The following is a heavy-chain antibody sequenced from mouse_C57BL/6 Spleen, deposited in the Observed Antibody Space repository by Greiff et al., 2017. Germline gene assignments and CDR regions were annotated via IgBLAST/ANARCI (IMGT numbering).Heavy chain of an antibody. CDR2: ISSGGSYT. J-gene: IGHJ2*01. D-gene: IGHD3-3*01. Sequence: EVMLVESGGDLVKPGGSLKLSCAASGFTFSSYGMSWVRQTPDKRLECVATISSGGSYTYYPDSVKGRFTISRDNAKNTLYLQMSSLKSEDTAMYYCASGTAGDYWGKGTTLTVSS. CDR1: GFTFSSYG. CDR3: ASGTAGDY. V-gene: IGHV5-6*01.